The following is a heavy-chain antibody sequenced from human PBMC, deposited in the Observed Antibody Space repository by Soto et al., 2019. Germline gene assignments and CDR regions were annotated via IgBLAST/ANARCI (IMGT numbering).Heavy chain of an antibody. D-gene: IGHD3-10*01. CDR2: INHSGST. Sequence: SETLSLTCAVYGGSFSGYYWSWIRQPPGQGLEWIGEINHSGSTNYNPSLKSRVTISVDTSKNQFSLKLSSVTAADTAVYYCARGRDGTMVRGVIRPYYMDVWGKGTTVS. J-gene: IGHJ6*03. V-gene: IGHV4-34*01. CDR1: GGSFSGYY. CDR3: ARGRDGTMVRGVIRPYYMDV.